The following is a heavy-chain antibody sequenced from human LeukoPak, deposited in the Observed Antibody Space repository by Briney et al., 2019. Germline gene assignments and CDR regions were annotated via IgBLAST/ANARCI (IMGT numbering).Heavy chain of an antibody. CDR2: INHSGST. D-gene: IGHD6-6*01. V-gene: IGHV4-4*02. CDR1: GDSVSGSFW. J-gene: IGHJ3*02. Sequence: PSETLSLTCAVSGDSVSGSFWWSWVRQPPGKGLEWIGEINHSGSTNYNPSLKSRVTISVDTSKNQFSLKLSSVTAADTAVYYCARVSLAARSSFDIWGQGTMVTVSS. CDR3: ARVSLAARSSFDI.